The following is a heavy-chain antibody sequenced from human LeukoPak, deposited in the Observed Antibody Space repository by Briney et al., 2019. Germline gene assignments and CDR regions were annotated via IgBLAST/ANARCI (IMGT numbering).Heavy chain of an antibody. CDR2: IYHSGST. D-gene: IGHD1-20*01. V-gene: IGHV4-4*02. CDR1: GGSISSSNW. Sequence: SSETLSLTCAVSGGSISSSNWWSWVRQPPGKGLEWIGEIYHSGSTNYNPSLKSRVTISVDKSKNQFSLKLSSVTAADTAVYYCARDNNWKGAGGAFDIWGQGTMVTVSS. CDR3: ARDNNWKGAGGAFDI. J-gene: IGHJ3*02.